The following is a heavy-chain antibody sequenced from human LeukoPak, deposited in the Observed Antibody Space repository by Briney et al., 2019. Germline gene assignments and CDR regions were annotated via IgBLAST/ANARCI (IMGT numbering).Heavy chain of an antibody. CDR1: GFTFSSYA. J-gene: IGHJ6*01. CDR2: ISYDGSNK. Sequence: GGSLRLSCAASGFTFSSYAMHWVRQAPGKGLEWVAVISYDGSNKYYADSVKGRFTISRDNSKNTLYLQMKSLRAEDTAVYYCARGSHTPNYYYGMDVWGQGTTVTVSS. CDR3: ARGSHTPNYYYGMDV. V-gene: IGHV3-30-3*01.